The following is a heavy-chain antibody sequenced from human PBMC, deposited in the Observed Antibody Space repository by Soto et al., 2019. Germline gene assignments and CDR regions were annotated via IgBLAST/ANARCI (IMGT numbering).Heavy chain of an antibody. D-gene: IGHD1-26*01. CDR2: IKYSGTT. V-gene: IGHV4-39*01. CDR3: ARHGITGSYYDAFDI. J-gene: IGHJ3*02. CDR1: GGSIRSCNRH. Sequence: SETLYLTSTISGGSIRSCNRHWGWILHPPVKGLVWIVSIKYSGTTFYNPSLKSRVTLSVDTSKNQFALKLSSVTAAETAVYYCARHGITGSYYDAFDIWGQGTMVTVSS.